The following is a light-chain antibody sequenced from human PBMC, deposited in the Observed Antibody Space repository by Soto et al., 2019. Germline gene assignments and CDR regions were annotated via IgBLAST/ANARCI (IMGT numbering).Light chain of an antibody. CDR2: SSS. V-gene: IGKV1D-12*01. Sequence: DVQMTQSPSSVYASVGDRVTITCRASEGVGNWLAWYQQKPGKAPNLLIYSSSNLQSGVPSRFSGSGSGTDFTLTINNLQPEDFATYYCEQANTFPPTFGQGTKLEIK. J-gene: IGKJ2*01. CDR1: EGVGNW. CDR3: EQANTFPPT.